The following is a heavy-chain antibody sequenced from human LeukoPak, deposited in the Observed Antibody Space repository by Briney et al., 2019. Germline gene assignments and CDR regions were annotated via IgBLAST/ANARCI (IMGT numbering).Heavy chain of an antibody. CDR3: AKDTTYYYGSGSYHYFDY. D-gene: IGHD3-10*01. CDR2: ISGSGGST. CDR1: GFTFSSYA. Sequence: GGSLRLSCAASGFTFSSYAMSWVRQAPGKGLEWVSAISGSGGSTYYADSVKGRWTISRDNSKDTLYLQMTSLRDEYTTVYYCAKDTTYYYGSGSYHYFDYWGHGTLVTGSS. J-gene: IGHJ4*01. V-gene: IGHV3-23*01.